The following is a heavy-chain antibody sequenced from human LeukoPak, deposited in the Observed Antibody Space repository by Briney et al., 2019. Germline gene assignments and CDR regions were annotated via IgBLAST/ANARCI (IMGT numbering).Heavy chain of an antibody. J-gene: IGHJ4*02. D-gene: IGHD6-19*01. V-gene: IGHV3-30*18. CDR2: ISHDGSNK. Sequence: PGGSLRLSCAASGFTFSNYGMHWVRQAPGKGLEWVAVISHDGSNKYYEDSVKGRFTISRDSSKNTLDLQMNSLRLEDTAVYYCAKGRGGWYAGDFDYWGQGTLVTVSS. CDR3: AKGRGGWYAGDFDY. CDR1: GFTFSNYG.